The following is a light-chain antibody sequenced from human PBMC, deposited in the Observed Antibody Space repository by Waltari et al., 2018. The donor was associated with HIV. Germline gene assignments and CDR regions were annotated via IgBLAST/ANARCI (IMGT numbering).Light chain of an antibody. J-gene: IGLJ3*02. CDR3: GTWDTSLSAVV. V-gene: IGLV1-51*01. CDR1: SSNIGNNY. Sequence: QSILTQPPSVSAAPGQKVTISCHGSSSNIGNNYLSWYQQFPGRAPKLLIYDNNKRPSGIPDRFSGSRSGTSATLGITGLQTGDEADYHCGTWDTSLSAVVFGGGTKVTVL. CDR2: DNN.